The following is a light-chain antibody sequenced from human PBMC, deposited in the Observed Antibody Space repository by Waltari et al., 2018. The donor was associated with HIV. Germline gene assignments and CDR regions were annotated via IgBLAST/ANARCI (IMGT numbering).Light chain of an antibody. Sequence: QSVLTQPPSVSGAPGQRVTISCTGNSSNIGAGHDVHWYRQLPGTAPKFLISCNHLRPSGVPDRFSGSESGTSAALGITGLQAGDEAVYYCHCTDSSLMGPVVFGGGTKLTVL. CDR2: CNH. J-gene: IGLJ2*01. CDR3: HCTDSSLMGPVV. CDR1: SSNIGAGHD. V-gene: IGLV1-40*01.